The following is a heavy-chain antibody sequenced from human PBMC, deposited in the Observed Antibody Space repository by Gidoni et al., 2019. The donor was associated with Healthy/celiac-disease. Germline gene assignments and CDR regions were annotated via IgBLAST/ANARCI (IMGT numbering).Heavy chain of an antibody. CDR3: AKYQYYYDSSGMDV. CDR2: ISYDGSNK. Sequence: QVQLVESGGGVVQPGRSLRLSCAASVFTFSSYGMHWVRQAPGKGLEWVAVISYDGSNKYYADSVKGRFTISRDNSKNTLYLQMNSLRAEDTAVYYCAKYQYYYDSSGMDVWGQGTTVTVSS. D-gene: IGHD3-22*01. CDR1: VFTFSSYG. V-gene: IGHV3-30*18. J-gene: IGHJ6*02.